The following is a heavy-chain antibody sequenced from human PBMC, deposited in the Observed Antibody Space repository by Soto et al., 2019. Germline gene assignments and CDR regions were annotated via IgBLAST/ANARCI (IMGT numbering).Heavy chain of an antibody. Sequence: PGGSLRLSCAASGFTFDDYAMHWVRQAPGKGLEWVSGIRWNSDNIVYADSVKGRFTISRDNAKNSLYLQMNSLRAEDTALYYCAKDLYSNYGDAFDIWGQGTMVTVSS. CDR3: AKDLYSNYGDAFDI. CDR1: GFTFDDYA. D-gene: IGHD4-4*01. V-gene: IGHV3-9*01. CDR2: IRWNSDNI. J-gene: IGHJ3*02.